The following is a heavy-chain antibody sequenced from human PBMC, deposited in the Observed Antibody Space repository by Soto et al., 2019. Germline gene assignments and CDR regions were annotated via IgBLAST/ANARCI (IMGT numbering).Heavy chain of an antibody. Sequence: QITLKESGPTLVKPTQTLTLTCTFSGFSLTTTGVGVGWIRQPPGKALEWLALIYWDDDRRQSPSLKSRLTITRDTSKNQVVLTLTNMDPVDTATYYCVHSFYDLSGPFLFDYRGQGTLVTVSS. CDR1: GFSLTTTGVG. J-gene: IGHJ4*02. V-gene: IGHV2-5*02. CDR2: IYWDDDR. CDR3: VHSFYDLSGPFLFDY. D-gene: IGHD3-22*01.